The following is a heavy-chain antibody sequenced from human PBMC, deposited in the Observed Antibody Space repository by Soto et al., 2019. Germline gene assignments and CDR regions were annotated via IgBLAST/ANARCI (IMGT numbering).Heavy chain of an antibody. Sequence: PQTRPLTCTVSGATLTSSCRSWFRQSPGKELEWIGYVYYSGSTKYNPSLKSRVTISVDTSKNQFSLKLNSVTAADTAVYYCERVDYERHGQSKTFVSRGQGP. V-gene: IGHV4-59*01. CDR3: ERVDYERHGQSKTFVS. CDR2: VYYSGST. D-gene: IGHD3-22*01. J-gene: IGHJ3*01. CDR1: GATLTSSC.